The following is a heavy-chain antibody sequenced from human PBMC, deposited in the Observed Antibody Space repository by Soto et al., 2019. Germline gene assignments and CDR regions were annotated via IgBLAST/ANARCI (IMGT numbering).Heavy chain of an antibody. J-gene: IGHJ4*02. CDR2: FDPEDGET. D-gene: IGHD3-9*01. Sequence: GASVKVSCKVSGYTLTELSMHWVRQAPGKGLEWMGGFDPEDGETIYAQKFQGRVTMTEDTSTDTAYMELSSLRSEDTAVYYCATDLLFYDILTAEKRTDYWGQATLISGSS. CDR1: GYTLTELS. CDR3: ATDLLFYDILTAEKRTDY. V-gene: IGHV1-24*01.